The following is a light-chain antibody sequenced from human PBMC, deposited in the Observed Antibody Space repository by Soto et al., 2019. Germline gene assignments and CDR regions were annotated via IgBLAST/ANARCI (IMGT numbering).Light chain of an antibody. CDR3: QQYNTYHT. CDR1: QSISRY. V-gene: IGKV1-39*01. CDR2: AAS. J-gene: IGKJ1*01. Sequence: IRVTLSAAAVSASVGDRITITGRASQSISRYLNWYQHKPGKAPKLLINAASSLERGVPSRFSGGGSGTDFTLNISSLQPDDFATYYCQQYNTYHTFGQGTKLDIK.